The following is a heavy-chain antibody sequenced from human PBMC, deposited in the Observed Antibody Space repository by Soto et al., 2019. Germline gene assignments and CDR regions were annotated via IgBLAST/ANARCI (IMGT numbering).Heavy chain of an antibody. D-gene: IGHD1-26*01. V-gene: IGHV3-74*01. CDR3: ARGRYSGSYLSHFDY. CDR2: INSDGSST. CDR1: GFTFSSYW. Sequence: EVQLVESGGGLVQPGGSLRLSCAASGFTFSSYWMHWVRQAPGKGLVWVSRINSDGSSTSYADSVKGRFTMSRDNAKNTLYLQMNSLRAEDTAVYYCARGRYSGSYLSHFDYWGQGTLVTVSS. J-gene: IGHJ4*02.